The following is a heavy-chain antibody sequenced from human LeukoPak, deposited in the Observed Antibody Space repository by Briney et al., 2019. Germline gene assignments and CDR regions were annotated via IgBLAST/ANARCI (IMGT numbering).Heavy chain of an antibody. V-gene: IGHV3-48*01. J-gene: IGHJ3*02. Sequence: GGSLRLSCAASGFTFSTRSMNWVRQAPGKGLEWVSYISSSSDIIHYADSVKGRFTISRDNFKNTLYLQMNSLRADDTAVYYCAKSEGWELGFAFDIWGQGTMVTVSS. CDR3: AKSEGWELGFAFDI. CDR1: GFTFSTRS. CDR2: ISSSSDII. D-gene: IGHD1-26*01.